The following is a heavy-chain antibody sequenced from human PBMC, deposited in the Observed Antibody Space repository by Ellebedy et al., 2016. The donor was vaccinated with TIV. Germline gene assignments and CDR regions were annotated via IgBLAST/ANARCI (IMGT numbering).Heavy chain of an antibody. CDR2: ISAYNGNT. V-gene: IGHV1-18*01. Sequence: ASVKVSXXASGYTFTSYGISWVRQAPGQGLEWMGWISAYNGNTNYAQKLQGRVTMTTDTSTSTAYMELRSLRSEDTAVYYCAAVGGDTMVRGQGYWGQGTLVTVSS. CDR1: GYTFTSYG. CDR3: AAVGGDTMVRGQGY. J-gene: IGHJ4*02. D-gene: IGHD3-10*01.